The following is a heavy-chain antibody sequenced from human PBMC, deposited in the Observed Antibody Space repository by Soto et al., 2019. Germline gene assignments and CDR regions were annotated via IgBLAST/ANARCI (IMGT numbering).Heavy chain of an antibody. CDR3: ASRTRGGLWFGESGDPFDY. J-gene: IGHJ4*02. Sequence: PSETLSLTCTVSGGSISSSSYYWGWIRQPPGKGLEWIGSIYYSGSTYYNPSLKSRVTISVDTSKNQFSLKLSSVTAADTAVYYCASRTRGGLWFGESGDPFDYWGQGTLVTVSS. V-gene: IGHV4-39*01. CDR1: GGSISSSSYY. CDR2: IYYSGST. D-gene: IGHD3-10*01.